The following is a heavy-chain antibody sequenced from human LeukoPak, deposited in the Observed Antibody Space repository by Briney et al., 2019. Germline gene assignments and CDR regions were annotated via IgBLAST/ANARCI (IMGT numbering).Heavy chain of an antibody. V-gene: IGHV3-33*01. D-gene: IGHD6-13*01. CDR1: GFTFSSYG. CDR2: IWYDGSNK. CDR3: ARRASSSWYGNYFDY. Sequence: SGGSLRLSCAASGFTFSSYGMHWVRQAPGKGLEWVAVIWYDGSNKYYADSVKGRFTISRENAKNSLYLQMNSLRAGDTAVYYCARRASSSWYGNYFDYWGQGTLVTVSS. J-gene: IGHJ4*02.